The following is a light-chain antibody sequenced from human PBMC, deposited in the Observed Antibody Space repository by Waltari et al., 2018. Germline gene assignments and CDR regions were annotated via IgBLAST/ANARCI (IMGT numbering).Light chain of an antibody. Sequence: QTVVTQEPSLTVSPGGAVTLTCASSAGAVTSGNYPNWIQQKPGQVPRSLIHSTTNRRSWTPARFSGCLLGGKAALTLSGVQPEDEAEYYCLLYDGSDQVFGGGTKLTVL. J-gene: IGLJ3*02. CDR1: AGAVTSGNY. CDR2: STT. V-gene: IGLV7-43*01. CDR3: LLYDGSDQV.